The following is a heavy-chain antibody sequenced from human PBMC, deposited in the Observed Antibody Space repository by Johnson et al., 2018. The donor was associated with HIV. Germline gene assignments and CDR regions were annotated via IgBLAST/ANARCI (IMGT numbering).Heavy chain of an antibody. Sequence: VQLVESGGGLVQPGGSLRLSCAASGFTFSTYWMHWVRQAPGKGLVWVSRINSEGSSTTYADSVKGRFTISRDNAKNTLYLQMNSLRAEDTAVYYCARAFVVVPFDAFDIWGQGTMVTVSS. D-gene: IGHD2-15*01. V-gene: IGHV3-74*02. CDR2: INSEGSST. CDR1: GFTFSTYW. CDR3: ARAFVVVPFDAFDI. J-gene: IGHJ3*02.